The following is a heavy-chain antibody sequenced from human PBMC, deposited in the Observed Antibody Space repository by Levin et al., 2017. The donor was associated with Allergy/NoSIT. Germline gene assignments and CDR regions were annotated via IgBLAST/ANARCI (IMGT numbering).Heavy chain of an antibody. V-gene: IGHV3-23*01. D-gene: IGHD1-14*01. CDR2: ISGNGDTR. CDR1: GFTFSNYA. Sequence: LSLTCAASGFTFSNYAMNWVRQAPGKGLEWVSAISGNGDTRFYADSVKGRFTISRDNSKNTLYLQMNSLRAEDTAVYYCAKTSPATDYYDYWGQGTLVTVSS. CDR3: AKTSPATDYYDY. J-gene: IGHJ4*02.